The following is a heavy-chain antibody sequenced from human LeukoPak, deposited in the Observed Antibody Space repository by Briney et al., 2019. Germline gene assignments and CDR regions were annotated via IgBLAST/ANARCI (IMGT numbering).Heavy chain of an antibody. J-gene: IGHJ4*02. CDR2: IIPIFGTA. V-gene: IGHV1-69*13. D-gene: IGHD3-9*01. CDR1: GYTFTSYA. Sequence: ASVKVSCKASGYTFTSYAMNWVRQAPGQGLEWMGGIIPIFGTANYAQKFQGRVTITADESTSTAYMGLSSLRSEDTAVYYCARASLRYFDWLLFPFDYWGQGTLVTVSS. CDR3: ARASLRYFDWLLFPFDY.